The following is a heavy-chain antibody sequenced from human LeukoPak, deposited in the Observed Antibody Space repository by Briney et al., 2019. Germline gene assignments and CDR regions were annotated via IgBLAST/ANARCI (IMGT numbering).Heavy chain of an antibody. Sequence: ASVKVSCKASGYTFTGYYMHWVRQAPGQGLEWMGWINPNSGGTNYAQKFQGRVTMTRDTSISTAYMELSRLRSDDTAVYYCARAASYSSSWLSQYYYYYYMDVWGKGTTVTVSS. V-gene: IGHV1-2*02. J-gene: IGHJ6*03. CDR2: INPNSGGT. D-gene: IGHD6-13*01. CDR3: ARAASYSSSWLSQYYYYYYMDV. CDR1: GYTFTGYY.